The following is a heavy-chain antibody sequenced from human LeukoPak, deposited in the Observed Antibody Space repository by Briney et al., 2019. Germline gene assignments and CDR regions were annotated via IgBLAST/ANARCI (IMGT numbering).Heavy chain of an antibody. CDR3: ARYPYSTSSWSDP. Sequence: GGSLRLSCAASGFTFNTYPMSWVRQAPGKGLEWISYIDRSSHTIYYADSVKGRFTISRDSAKNSLYLQMNSLRDEDTAVYYCARYPYSTSSWSDPWGQGTLVTVSS. J-gene: IGHJ5*02. V-gene: IGHV3-48*02. CDR1: GFTFNTYP. D-gene: IGHD6-6*01. CDR2: IDRSSHTI.